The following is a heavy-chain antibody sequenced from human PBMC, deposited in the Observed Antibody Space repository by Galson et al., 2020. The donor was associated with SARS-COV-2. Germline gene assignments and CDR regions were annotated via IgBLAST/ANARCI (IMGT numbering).Heavy chain of an antibody. CDR1: GYSFTSFW. J-gene: IGHJ4*02. V-gene: IGHV5-51*01. CDR3: ARRLIYASGSYFDY. D-gene: IGHD3-10*01. Sequence: GESLKISCKGSGYSFTSFWIGWVRQMPGKGLEWMGIIYPGDSDTTYSPSFQGQVTISADRSISTAYLQWSSLKASDTAMYYCARRLIYASGSYFDYWGQGTLVTVSS. CDR2: IYPGDSDT.